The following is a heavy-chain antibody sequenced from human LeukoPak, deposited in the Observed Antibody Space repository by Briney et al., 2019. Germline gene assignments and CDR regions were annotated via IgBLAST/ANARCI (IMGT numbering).Heavy chain of an antibody. V-gene: IGHV3-21*01. CDR1: GFIFTSFG. Sequence: PGGSLRLSCVASGFIFTSFGMNWVRQAPGKGLEWVSSITHGGQIYYADSVKGRFTISRDNTKNSVYLQMDNLRDDDTAVYFCARDDRYGSGTLGKRFDPWGQGTLASVSS. CDR2: ITHGGQI. J-gene: IGHJ5*02. D-gene: IGHD3-10*01. CDR3: ARDDRYGSGTLGKRFDP.